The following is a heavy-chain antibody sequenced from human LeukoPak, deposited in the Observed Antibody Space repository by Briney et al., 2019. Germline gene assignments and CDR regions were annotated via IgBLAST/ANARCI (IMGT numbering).Heavy chain of an antibody. CDR3: AREMATMGYDWFDP. CDR2: ISHSGST. V-gene: IGHV4-38-2*02. J-gene: IGHJ5*02. D-gene: IGHD5-24*01. Sequence: SETLSLTCTVSGYSISSAYYWGWVRQPPGKGLEWIGTISHSGSTYYNPSLKSRLTISVDTSKNQFSLKLSSVTAADTAVYYCAREMATMGYDWFDPWGQGTLVTVSS. CDR1: GYSISSAYY.